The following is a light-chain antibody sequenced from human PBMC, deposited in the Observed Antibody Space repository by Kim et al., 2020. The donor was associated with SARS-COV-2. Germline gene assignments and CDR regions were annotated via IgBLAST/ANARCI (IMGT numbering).Light chain of an antibody. CDR2: GAS. CDR3: QQGSDIPLT. V-gene: IGKV1-39*01. CDR1: QSIRGY. Sequence: ASVGDRVTITCRTSQSIRGYLNWYQQKPGKAPNLLIYGASSLQSGVPSRFSGSGSGTDFTLTISSLQPEDFATYYCQQGSDIPLTFGQGTRLEIK. J-gene: IGKJ5*01.